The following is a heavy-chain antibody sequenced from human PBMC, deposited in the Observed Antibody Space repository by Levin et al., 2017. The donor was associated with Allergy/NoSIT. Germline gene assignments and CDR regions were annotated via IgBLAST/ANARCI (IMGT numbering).Heavy chain of an antibody. D-gene: IGHD5-24*01. CDR1: GGSISSSSYY. CDR2: IYYSGSA. CDR3: ARIAPGATALDY. V-gene: IGHV4-39*01. J-gene: IGHJ4*02. Sequence: SETLSLTCTVSGGSISSSSYYWGWIRQPPGKGLEWIGSIYYSGSAYYNPSLKSRVTISVDTSKNQFFLKLSSVTAADTAVYYCARIAPGATALDYWGQGTLVTVSS.